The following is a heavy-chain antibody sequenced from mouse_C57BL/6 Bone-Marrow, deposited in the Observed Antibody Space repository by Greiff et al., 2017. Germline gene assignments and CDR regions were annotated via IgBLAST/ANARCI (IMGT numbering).Heavy chain of an antibody. Sequence: LVRPGTSVKLSCKASGYTFTSYWMHWVKQRPGQGLEWIGVIDPSDSYTNYNQKFKGKATLTVDTSSSTAYMQLSSLTSEDSAVYYCARRSDYWGQGTTLTVSS. CDR2: IDPSDSYT. CDR3: ARRSDY. J-gene: IGHJ2*01. V-gene: IGHV1-59*01. CDR1: GYTFTSYW.